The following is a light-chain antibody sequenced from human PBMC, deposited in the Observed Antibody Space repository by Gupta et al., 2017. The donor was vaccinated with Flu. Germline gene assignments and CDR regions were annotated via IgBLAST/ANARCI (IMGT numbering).Light chain of an antibody. CDR3: GAWDNGLGAGV. V-gene: IGLV1-51*01. J-gene: IGLJ3*02. CDR1: SSNVGINS. Sequence: SSSNVGINSVSWYQQFPGTAPKLLIYDNDKRPSGVPDRFSGSKSGTSATLGITGLQTGDEADYYCGAWDNGLGAGVFGGGTKLTVL. CDR2: DND.